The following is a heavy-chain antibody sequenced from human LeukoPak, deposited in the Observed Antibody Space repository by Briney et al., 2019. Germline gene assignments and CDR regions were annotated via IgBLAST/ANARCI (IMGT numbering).Heavy chain of an antibody. CDR3: ARGDGYNRFDY. CDR1: GYTFTSYW. D-gene: IGHD5-24*01. V-gene: IGHV5-51*01. Sequence: GEPLKISCKGSGYTFTSYWIGWVRQMPGKGLEWMGIIYPGDSDTRYSPSFQGQVTITADKSTSTAYLQWSSLKASDTAIYYCARGDGYNRFDYWGQGALVTVSS. CDR2: IYPGDSDT. J-gene: IGHJ4*02.